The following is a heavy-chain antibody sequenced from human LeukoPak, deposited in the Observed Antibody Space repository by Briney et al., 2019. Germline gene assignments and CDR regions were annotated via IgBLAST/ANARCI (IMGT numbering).Heavy chain of an antibody. CDR2: VYYGGST. J-gene: IGHJ4*02. V-gene: IGHV4-39*01. CDR1: GGSISTENYC. D-gene: IGHD5-18*01. Sequence: SETLSLTCTVSGGSISTENYCWGWIRQPSGKGLEWIGSVYYGGSTQYKPSLQSRVTISIDTSKNQFSLKLSSVTAADTAVYYCARTTSYSYGDNFDYWGQGTLVTVSS. CDR3: ARTTSYSYGDNFDY.